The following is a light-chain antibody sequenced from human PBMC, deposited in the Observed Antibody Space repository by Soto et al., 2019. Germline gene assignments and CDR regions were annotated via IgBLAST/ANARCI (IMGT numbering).Light chain of an antibody. CDR2: DAS. Sequence: EIVLTQSPATLSLSPGERATLSCWASQSVSSYLAWYQQKPGQAPRLLIYDASNRATGIPARFSGSGSGTDFTLTISSLEPDDLAVYYCQQRSNWPGTFGQGTKVEIK. V-gene: IGKV3-11*01. CDR3: QQRSNWPGT. CDR1: QSVSSY. J-gene: IGKJ1*01.